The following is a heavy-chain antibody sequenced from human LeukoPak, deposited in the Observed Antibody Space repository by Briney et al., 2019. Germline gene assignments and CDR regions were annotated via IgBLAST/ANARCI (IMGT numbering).Heavy chain of an antibody. D-gene: IGHD2/OR15-2a*01. CDR2: INPNGQTT. CDR1: GFTFSGSW. V-gene: IGHV3-74*03. CDR3: ARDLTIYGTGPHFGD. J-gene: IGHJ4*02. Sequence: GGSLRLSCEASGFTFSGSWMHWVRQGPGKGLVWVSRINPNGQTTTYADSVKGRFTISRDNAKNTLYLQVNSLRAEDTAMYYCARDLTIYGTGPHFGDWGQGTLVTVSS.